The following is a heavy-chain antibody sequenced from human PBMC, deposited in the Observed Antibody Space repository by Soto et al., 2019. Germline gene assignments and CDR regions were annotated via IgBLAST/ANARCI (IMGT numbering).Heavy chain of an antibody. D-gene: IGHD2-15*01. Sequence: SVKVSCKASGGTFSSYAISWVRQAPGQGLEWMGGIIPIFGTADYAQKFKGRVTITADESTSTAYMELSSLRSEDTAVYYCARGAYCSGGSCYYDTEPSYYGMDVWGQGTTVTVSS. J-gene: IGHJ6*02. CDR1: GGTFSSYA. V-gene: IGHV1-69*13. CDR2: IIPIFGTA. CDR3: ARGAYCSGGSCYYDTEPSYYGMDV.